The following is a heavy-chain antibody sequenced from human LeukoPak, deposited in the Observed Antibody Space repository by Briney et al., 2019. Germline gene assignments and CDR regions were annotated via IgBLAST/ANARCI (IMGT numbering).Heavy chain of an antibody. J-gene: IGHJ4*02. V-gene: IGHV3-23*01. CDR2: ISGSGGST. CDR3: AKRIYGSGSYFDY. Sequence: GGSLRLSCAASGSTFSSYAMSWVRQAPGKGLEWVSAISGSGGSTYYADSVKGRFTISRDNSKNTLYLQMNSLRAEDTAVYYCAKRIYGSGSYFDYWGQGTLVTVSS. CDR1: GSTFSSYA. D-gene: IGHD3-10*01.